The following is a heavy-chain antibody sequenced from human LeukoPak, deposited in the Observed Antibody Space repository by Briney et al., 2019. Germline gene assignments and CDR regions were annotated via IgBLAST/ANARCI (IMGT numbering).Heavy chain of an antibody. CDR3: ARDYEIY. D-gene: IGHD5-12*01. V-gene: IGHV3-21*01. J-gene: IGHJ4*02. Sequence: PGGSLRLSCAASGFTFSSYSMNWVRQAPGKGLEWVSSISSSSYIYYGDSVKGRFTISRDNAKDSLYLQMNSLRAEDTAVYYCARDYEIYWGQGTLFTVSS. CDR1: GFTFSSYS. CDR2: ISSSSYI.